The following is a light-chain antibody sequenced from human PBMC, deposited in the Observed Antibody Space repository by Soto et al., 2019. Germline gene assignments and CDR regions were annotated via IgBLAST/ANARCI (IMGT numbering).Light chain of an antibody. CDR2: EVS. CDR1: SSDVGGYKF. CDR3: GSYTGSIYV. V-gene: IGLV2-14*01. J-gene: IGLJ1*01. Sequence: QSVLTQPASVSGSPGQSITISCTGTSSDVGGYKFVSRYQQHPGKAPKLMIYEVSNRPSGVSSRFSGSKSGNTASLTISGLQAEEQADYYCGSYTGSIYVFGTGTKVTVL.